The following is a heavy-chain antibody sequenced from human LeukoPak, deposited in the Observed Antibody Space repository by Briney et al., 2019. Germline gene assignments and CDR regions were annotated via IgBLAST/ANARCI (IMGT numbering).Heavy chain of an antibody. CDR2: IYYSGST. D-gene: IGHD4-11*01. CDR1: GWSFSDYY. J-gene: IGHJ4*02. CDR3: ARTSKSPPHRFDY. Sequence: PSETPSLTCAVSGWSFSDYYWSWIRQPPGKGLEWIGYIYYSGSTNYNPSLKSRVTISVDTSKNQLSLKLSSVTAADTAVYYCARTSKSPPHRFDYWGQGTLVTVSS. V-gene: IGHV4-59*01.